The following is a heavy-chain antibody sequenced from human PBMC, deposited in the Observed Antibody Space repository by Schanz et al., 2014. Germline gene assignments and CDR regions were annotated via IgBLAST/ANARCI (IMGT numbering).Heavy chain of an antibody. J-gene: IGHJ4*02. CDR2: ICSRRTV. CDR3: AREKRRTEVVLDH. V-gene: IGHV3-11*01. CDR1: GFTFSDYY. Sequence: QVQLVESGGGVVQPGGSLRLSCAASGFTFSDYYMNWIRQAPGKGLEWVSYICSRRTVKYADSVKGRFTISRDNAKNSLYLQMNSLRAEDTAVYYCAREKRRTEVVLDHWGQGTLVTVS.